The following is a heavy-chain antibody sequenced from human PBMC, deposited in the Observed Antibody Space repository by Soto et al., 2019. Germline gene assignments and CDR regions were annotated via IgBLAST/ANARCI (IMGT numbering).Heavy chain of an antibody. J-gene: IGHJ6*03. Sequence: SETLSLTCTVSGGSISSSSYYWGWIRQPPGKGLEWIGSIYYSGSTYYNPSLKSRVTISVDTSKNQFSLKLSSVTAADTAVYYCARHLSYYDFWSGSETYYYYMDVWGKGTTVTVSS. CDR3: ARHLSYYDFWSGSETYYYYMDV. V-gene: IGHV4-39*01. D-gene: IGHD3-3*01. CDR2: IYYSGST. CDR1: GGSISSSSYY.